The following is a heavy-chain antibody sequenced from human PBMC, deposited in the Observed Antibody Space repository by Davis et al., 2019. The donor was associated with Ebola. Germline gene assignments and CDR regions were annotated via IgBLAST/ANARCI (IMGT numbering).Heavy chain of an antibody. D-gene: IGHD2-21*01. V-gene: IGHV1-8*02. CDR2: MNPNSGNT. CDR3: ARRRDYDAFDI. J-gene: IGHJ3*02. Sequence: ASVKVSCKASGYTFTSYGISWVRQATGQGLEWMGWMNPNSGNTGYAQKFQGRVTMTRNTSISTAYMELSSLRSEDTAVYYCARRRDYDAFDIWGQGTMVTVSS. CDR1: GYTFTSYG.